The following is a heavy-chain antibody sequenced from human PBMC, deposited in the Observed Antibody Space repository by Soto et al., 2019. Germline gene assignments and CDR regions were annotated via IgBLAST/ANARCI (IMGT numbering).Heavy chain of an antibody. V-gene: IGHV2-5*02. J-gene: IGHJ5*02. Sequence: QITLKESGPTLVKPTQTLTLTCTFSGFSLSTSGVGVGWIRQPPGKALEWLALIYWDDDKRYSPSLKSRLTTTKDTSKNQVVLTMTNMDPVDTAPYYCPHTGWYDFWSGYAPTDTWFDPWGQGTLVTVSS. CDR2: IYWDDDK. D-gene: IGHD3-3*01. CDR1: GFSLSTSGVG. CDR3: PHTGWYDFWSGYAPTDTWFDP.